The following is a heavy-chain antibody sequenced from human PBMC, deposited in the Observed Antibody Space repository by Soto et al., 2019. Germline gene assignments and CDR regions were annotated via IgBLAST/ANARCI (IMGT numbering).Heavy chain of an antibody. J-gene: IGHJ5*02. CDR3: VRTIVGATKGGWFDP. D-gene: IGHD1-26*01. Sequence: ESGGGLVQPGGSLRLSCTASGFTFSSYTMSWVRQAPGKGLEWVSSFSGRDATTYYADSVKGRFTISRDNSKNTLYLQTNSLRAEDTALYFCVRTIVGATKGGWFDPWGQGALVTVSS. CDR2: FSGRDATT. CDR1: GFTFSSYT. V-gene: IGHV3-23*01.